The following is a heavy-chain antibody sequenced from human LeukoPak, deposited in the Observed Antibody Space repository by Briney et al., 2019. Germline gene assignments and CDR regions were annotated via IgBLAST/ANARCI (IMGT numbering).Heavy chain of an antibody. J-gene: IGHJ4*02. CDR3: ARDPGDSGYYVD. V-gene: IGHV1-2*06. CDR2: INPNSGGT. D-gene: IGHD3-22*01. Sequence: ASVKVSCKASGGTFSSYGVSWVRQAPGQGLEWMGRINPNSGGTNYAQKFQGRVTMTRDTSISTAYMELSRLRSDDTAVCYCARDPGDSGYYVDWGQGTLVTVSS. CDR1: GGTFSSYG.